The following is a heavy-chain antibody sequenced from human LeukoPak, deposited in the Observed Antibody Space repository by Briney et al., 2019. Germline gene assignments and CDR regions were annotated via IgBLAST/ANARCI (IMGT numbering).Heavy chain of an antibody. CDR3: ATMQGYSYSVS. CDR2: FIPFYDAT. CDR1: GDAFSKTA. V-gene: IGHV1-69*13. J-gene: IGHJ4*02. Sequence: SVKVSCTASGDAFSKTAINWVRQAPGQGLEWMGGFIPFYDATNYAQRFQGRLTITVDGSASTAYMELTSLTSEDTAIYYCATMQGYSYSVSWGQGTLITVSS. D-gene: IGHD5-18*01.